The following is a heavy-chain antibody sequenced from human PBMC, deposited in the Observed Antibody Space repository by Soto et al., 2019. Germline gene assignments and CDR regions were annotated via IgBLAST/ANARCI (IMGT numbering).Heavy chain of an antibody. CDR2: INAGNGNT. CDR3: AIAITIVGLVRY. J-gene: IGHJ4*02. V-gene: IGHV1-3*01. CDR1: GYTFTSYA. D-gene: IGHD3-3*01. Sequence: QVQLVQSGAEVKKPGASVKVSCKASGYTFTSYAMHWVRQAPGQRLEWMGWINAGNGNTKYSQKFQGRVTITRDTYASTAYMELSSLRSEDTAVYYCAIAITIVGLVRYWGQGTLVTVSS.